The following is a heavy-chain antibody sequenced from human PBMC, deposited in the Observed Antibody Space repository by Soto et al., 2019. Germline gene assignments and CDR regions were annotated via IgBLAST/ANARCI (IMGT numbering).Heavy chain of an antibody. J-gene: IGHJ4*02. Sequence: TGGSLRLSCAASGFTFSSYWMHWVRQAPGKGLVWVSRINSDGSSTSYADSVKGRFTISRDESKNTLYLQMNNLRVEDTAVYYCAKGDGSGRLNENDYWGRGTLVTVSS. CDR2: INSDGSST. V-gene: IGHV3-74*01. CDR1: GFTFSSYW. D-gene: IGHD3-10*01. CDR3: AKGDGSGRLNENDY.